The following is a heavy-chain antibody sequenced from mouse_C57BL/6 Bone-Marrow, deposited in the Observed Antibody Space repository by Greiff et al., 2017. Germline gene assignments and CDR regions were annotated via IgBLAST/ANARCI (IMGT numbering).Heavy chain of an antibody. D-gene: IGHD1-1*01. V-gene: IGHV1-22*01. Sequence: VQLKQSGPELVKPGASVKMSCKASGYTFTDYNMHWVKQSHGKSLEWIGYINPNNGGTSYNQKFKGKATLTVNKSSSTAYMELRSLTSEDSAVYYCARERITTVVDWYFDVWGTGTTVTVSS. CDR3: ARERITTVVDWYFDV. CDR2: INPNNGGT. CDR1: GYTFTDYN. J-gene: IGHJ1*03.